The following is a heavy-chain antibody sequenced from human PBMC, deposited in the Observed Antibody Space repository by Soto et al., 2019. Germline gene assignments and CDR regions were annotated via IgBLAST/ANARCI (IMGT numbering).Heavy chain of an antibody. J-gene: IGHJ3*02. Sequence: QVQLQQWGAGLLKPSETLSLTCAVYGGFVSSGSYYWSWIRQPPGNGLEWIGEMSHSGGTHFNPSLKSRVTISVDTSKNQFPLKMSSVTAADTALYYCARVERGTATTVVDAFDIWGPGTMVTVSS. CDR3: ARVERGTATTVVDAFDI. CDR1: GGFVSSGSYY. D-gene: IGHD1-1*01. CDR2: MSHSGGT. V-gene: IGHV4-34*01.